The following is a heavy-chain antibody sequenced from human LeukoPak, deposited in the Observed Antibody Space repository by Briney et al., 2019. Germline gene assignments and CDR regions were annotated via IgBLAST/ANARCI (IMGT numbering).Heavy chain of an antibody. Sequence: PSETLSLTCAVSGYSISSAYYWGWIRQPAGKGLEWIGRIYTSGSTNYNPSLKSRVTISVDTSKNQFSLKLSSVTAADTAVYYCAREYYDILTGYYYFDYWGQGTLVTVSS. CDR1: GYSISSAYY. V-gene: IGHV4-61*02. CDR3: AREYYDILTGYYYFDY. CDR2: IYTSGST. D-gene: IGHD3-9*01. J-gene: IGHJ4*02.